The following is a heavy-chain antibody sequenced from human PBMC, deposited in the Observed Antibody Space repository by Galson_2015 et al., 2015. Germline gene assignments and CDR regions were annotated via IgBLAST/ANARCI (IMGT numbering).Heavy chain of an antibody. CDR1: GYTFTSYY. CDR2: INPSGGST. Sequence: SVKVSCKASGYTFTSYYMHWVRQAPGQGLEWMGIINPSGGSTSYAQKFQGRVTMTRDTSTSTVYMELSSLRSEDTAVYYCARDQHSLCIVGGPAVRYFQHWGQGTLVTVSS. CDR3: ARDQHSLCIVGGPAVRYFQH. V-gene: IGHV1-46*01. D-gene: IGHD1-26*01. J-gene: IGHJ1*01.